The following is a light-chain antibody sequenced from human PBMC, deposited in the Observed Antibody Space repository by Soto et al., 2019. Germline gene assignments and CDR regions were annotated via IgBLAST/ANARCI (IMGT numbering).Light chain of an antibody. CDR3: LLYYGGSYV. CDR2: GTS. V-gene: IGLV7-43*01. J-gene: IGLJ1*01. Sequence: QSVVTQEPSLTVSPGGTVTLTCASSTGAVTSGNYANWFQQKPGQAPRALIYGTSNKHSWTPARFSGSLLGGKAALTLSGVQPEDEAEYYCLLYYGGSYVFGTGTKVTVL. CDR1: TGAVTSGNY.